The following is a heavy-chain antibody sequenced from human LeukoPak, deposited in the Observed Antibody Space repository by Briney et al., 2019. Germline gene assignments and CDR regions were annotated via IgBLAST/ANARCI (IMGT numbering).Heavy chain of an antibody. CDR3: AKYYYSGESPFDY. CDR2: ISANSGST. V-gene: IGHV3-23*01. J-gene: IGHJ4*02. CDR1: GFTFSSYG. D-gene: IGHD2-21*02. Sequence: PGGSLRLSCAASGFTFSSYGMTWVRQAPGKGLEWVSAISANSGSTYYADSVRGRFTISRDNSKNTLDLQMSSLRAEDTAIYYCAKYYYSGESPFDYWGQGTLVTVS.